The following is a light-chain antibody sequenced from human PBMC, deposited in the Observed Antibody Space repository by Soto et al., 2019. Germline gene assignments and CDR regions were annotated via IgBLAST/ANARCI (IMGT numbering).Light chain of an antibody. Sequence: DIQLTQSPSFLSASVGDRVTITCGASQGISSYLAWYQQKPGKAPKLLIYAASTLQSGVPSRFSGSGSGTEFTLTISSLQPEDFATYYCQQLNSYPRDFGGGTKVEIK. CDR2: AAS. CDR3: QQLNSYPRD. J-gene: IGKJ4*01. V-gene: IGKV1-9*01. CDR1: QGISSY.